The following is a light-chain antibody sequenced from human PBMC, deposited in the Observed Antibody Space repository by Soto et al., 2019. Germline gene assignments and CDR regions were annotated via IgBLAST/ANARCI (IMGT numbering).Light chain of an antibody. CDR1: QSISSY. J-gene: IGKJ4*01. V-gene: IGKV1-39*01. CDR2: DAS. Sequence: DIQMTQSPSSLSASVGDRVTITCRASQSISSYLNWYQQKPGKAPKVLIYDASSLQSGVPSRFSGIGSGTDFTLSISSLQPEDFATYYCQQSYSGPLTFGGGTKVDIK. CDR3: QQSYSGPLT.